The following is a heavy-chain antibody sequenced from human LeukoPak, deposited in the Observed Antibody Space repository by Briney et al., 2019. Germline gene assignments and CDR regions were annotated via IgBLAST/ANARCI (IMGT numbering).Heavy chain of an antibody. CDR2: IYHSGST. CDR1: GGSISSSSYY. Sequence: SETLSLTCTVSGGSISSSSYYWGWIRQPPGKGLEWIGNIYHSGSTYYNPSLKSRVTISVDTSKNQFSLKLSSVTAADTAVYYCAREKTGGDYDDPLWYFDLWGRGTLVTVSS. CDR3: AREKTGGDYDDPLWYFDL. V-gene: IGHV4-39*07. D-gene: IGHD4-17*01. J-gene: IGHJ2*01.